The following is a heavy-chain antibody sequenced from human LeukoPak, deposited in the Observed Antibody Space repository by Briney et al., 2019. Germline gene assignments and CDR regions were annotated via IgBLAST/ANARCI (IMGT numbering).Heavy chain of an antibody. J-gene: IGHJ6*02. D-gene: IGHD6-13*01. V-gene: IGHV4-34*01. CDR3: ARSAAARYYYGMDV. CDR1: GGSFSGYY. CDR2: ISHSGST. Sequence: SETLSLTCAVYGGSFSGYYWSWIRQPPGKGLEWIGEISHSGSTNYNPSLKSRVTISVDTSKNQFSLKLSSVTAADTAVYYCARSAAARYYYGMDVWGQGTTVTVSS.